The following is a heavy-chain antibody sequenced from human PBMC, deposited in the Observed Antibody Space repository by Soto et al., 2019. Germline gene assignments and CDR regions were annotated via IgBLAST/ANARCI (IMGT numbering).Heavy chain of an antibody. CDR3: ATITMMT. CDR1: GFTFSDYY. V-gene: IGHV3-11*06. J-gene: IGHJ5*02. Sequence: GGSLRLSCTASGFTFSDYYMSWIRQAPGKGLEWLSYISGSSDNTNYADSVKGRFTISRDNAKKSLYLEMNSLRAEDTAVYYCATITMMTWGQGTLVTVSS. CDR2: ISGSSDNT. D-gene: IGHD3-22*01.